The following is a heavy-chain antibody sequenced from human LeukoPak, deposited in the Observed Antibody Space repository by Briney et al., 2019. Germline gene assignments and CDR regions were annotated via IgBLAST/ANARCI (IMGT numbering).Heavy chain of an antibody. CDR3: AKPDCSSTSCYGANWFDP. CDR2: ISGSGGST. Sequence: QAGGSLRLSCAASGFTFSSYSMNWVRQAPGKGLEWVSAISGSGGSTYYADSVKGRFTISRDNSKNTLYLQMNSLRAEDTAVYYCAKPDCSSTSCYGANWFDPWGQGTLVTVSS. V-gene: IGHV3-23*01. CDR1: GFTFSSYS. D-gene: IGHD2-2*01. J-gene: IGHJ5*02.